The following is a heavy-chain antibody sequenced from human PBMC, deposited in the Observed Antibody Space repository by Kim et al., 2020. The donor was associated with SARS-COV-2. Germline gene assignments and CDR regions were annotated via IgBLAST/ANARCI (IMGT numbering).Heavy chain of an antibody. Sequence: GGSLRLSCAASGFTFSSYGMHWVRQAPGKGLEWVAVISYDGSNKYYADSVKGRFTISRDNSKNTLYLQMNSLRAEDTAVYYCAKVTYYYDSSGSCEYFQHWGQGTLVTVSS. CDR3: AKVTYYYDSSGSCEYFQH. D-gene: IGHD3-22*01. CDR2: ISYDGSNK. J-gene: IGHJ1*01. CDR1: GFTFSSYG. V-gene: IGHV3-30*18.